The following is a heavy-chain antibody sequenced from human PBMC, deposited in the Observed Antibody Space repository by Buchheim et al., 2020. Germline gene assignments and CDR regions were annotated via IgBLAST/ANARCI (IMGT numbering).Heavy chain of an antibody. D-gene: IGHD6-6*01. CDR3: AKAGSSLGRFDS. CDR2: ISTGSSYR. Sequence: QVQLVEPGGGLVNPGGSLRLSCAASGFTFSDYYMTWIRQAPGKGLEWVSHISTGSSYRKYADSVKGRFTISRDNARDALYLQMNSLRAEDTAVYYCAKAGSSLGRFDSWGQGTL. CDR1: GFTFSDYY. V-gene: IGHV3-11*06. J-gene: IGHJ4*02.